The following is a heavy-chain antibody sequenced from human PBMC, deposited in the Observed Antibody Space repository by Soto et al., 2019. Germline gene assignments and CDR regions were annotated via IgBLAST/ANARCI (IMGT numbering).Heavy chain of an antibody. D-gene: IGHD2-2*01. J-gene: IGHJ4*02. CDR2: IYPGDSDT. V-gene: IGHV5-51*01. CDR3: ARGGAGYCSSTSCSRFDY. CDR1: GYSFTSYW. Sequence: GESLKISCKGSGYSFTSYWIGWVRQMPGKGLEWMGIIYPGDSDTRYRPSFQGQVTIPADKSIGTAYLQWSSLKASDTAMYYCARGGAGYCSSTSCSRFDYWGQGTLVTVSS.